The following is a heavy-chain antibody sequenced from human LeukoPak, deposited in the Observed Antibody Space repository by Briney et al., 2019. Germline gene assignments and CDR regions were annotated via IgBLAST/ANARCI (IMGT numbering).Heavy chain of an antibody. CDR2: IIPIFGTA. Sequence: ASVTVSCTASGGTFSSYAISWVRQAPGQGLEWMGGIIPIFGTANYAQKFQGRVTITADESTSTAYMELSSLRSEDTAVYYCASLFQYGDYGAGYFDYWGQGTLLTVSS. CDR1: GGTFSSYA. CDR3: ASLFQYGDYGAGYFDY. V-gene: IGHV1-69*13. D-gene: IGHD4-17*01. J-gene: IGHJ4*02.